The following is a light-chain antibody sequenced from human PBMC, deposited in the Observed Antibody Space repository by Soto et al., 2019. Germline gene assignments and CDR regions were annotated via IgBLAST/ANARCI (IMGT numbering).Light chain of an antibody. Sequence: EIVLTQSPGTLSLSPGERATLSCRASQSVSSSYLAWYQQKPGQAPRLLIYGASSRATGIPDRFSGSGSGTDFTLTISRLEPEDFAVYYWQQYGSPPLTFGGGTKVEIK. CDR2: GAS. J-gene: IGKJ4*01. CDR1: QSVSSSY. CDR3: QQYGSPPLT. V-gene: IGKV3-20*01.